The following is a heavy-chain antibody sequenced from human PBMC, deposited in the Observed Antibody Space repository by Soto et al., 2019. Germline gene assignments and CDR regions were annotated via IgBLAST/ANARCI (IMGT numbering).Heavy chain of an antibody. J-gene: IGHJ4*02. V-gene: IGHV4-39*01. Sequence: QLQLQESGPGLVKPSETLSLICTVSGGSIASSLYYWGWVRQSPGKGLEWIESIYYSGSTHYNPPLKSRFSVSVDTSKNQFSLKLTSVTAADTAVYFCVSHRNYIVVSGSFFDYWSQGTLVTVSS. CDR3: VSHRNYIVVSGSFFDY. CDR1: GGSIASSLYY. CDR2: IYYSGST. D-gene: IGHD6-19*01.